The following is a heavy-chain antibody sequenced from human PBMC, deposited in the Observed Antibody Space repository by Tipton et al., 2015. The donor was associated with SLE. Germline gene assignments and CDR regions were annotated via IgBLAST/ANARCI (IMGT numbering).Heavy chain of an antibody. CDR1: GFTFSSYW. Sequence: SLRLSCAASGFTFSSYWMGWVRQAPGKGLEWVANIKQDGSEKYYVDSVKGRFTISRDNAKNSLYLQMNSLRAEDTAVYYCARDDFWSGYQYFDYWGQGTLVTVSS. D-gene: IGHD3-3*01. J-gene: IGHJ4*02. V-gene: IGHV3-7*01. CDR2: IKQDGSEK. CDR3: ARDDFWSGYQYFDY.